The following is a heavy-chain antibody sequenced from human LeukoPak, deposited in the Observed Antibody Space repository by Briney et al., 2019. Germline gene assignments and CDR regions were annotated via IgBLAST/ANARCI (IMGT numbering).Heavy chain of an antibody. D-gene: IGHD3-22*01. CDR3: ARAGFKYDSSGSRLFDY. J-gene: IGHJ4*02. CDR1: GFTFSSYG. CDR2: IRYDGSNK. Sequence: AGGSLRLSCAASGFTFSSYGMHWVRQAPGKGLEWVAFIRYDGSNKYYADSVKGRFTISRDNSKNTLYLQMNSLRAEDTAVYYCARAGFKYDSSGSRLFDYWGQGTLVTVSS. V-gene: IGHV3-30*02.